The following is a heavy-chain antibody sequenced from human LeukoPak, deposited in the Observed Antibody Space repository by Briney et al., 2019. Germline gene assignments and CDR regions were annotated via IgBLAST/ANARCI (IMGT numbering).Heavy chain of an antibody. CDR1: GFAFSSSW. Sequence: GGSLRLSCAASGFAFSSSWMLWVRQAPGKGLVWVSRINSDGTYTNYADSVKGRFTISRDNAKNTLYLQMNSLRAEDTAVYYCARGLSHTFDYWGQGTLVTVSS. CDR2: INSDGTYT. CDR3: ARGLSHTFDY. V-gene: IGHV3-74*01. J-gene: IGHJ4*02.